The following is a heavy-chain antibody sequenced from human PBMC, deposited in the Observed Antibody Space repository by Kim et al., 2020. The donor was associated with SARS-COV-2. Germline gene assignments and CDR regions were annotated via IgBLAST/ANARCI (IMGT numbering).Heavy chain of an antibody. CDR3: ARPEDDGAEEFDP. D-gene: IGHD2-15*01. J-gene: IGHJ5*02. Sequence: GESLKITCKGSGYSFTSYWISWVRQMPGKGLEWMGRIDPSDSYTNYSPSFQGHVTISADKSISTAYLQWSSLKASDTAMYYCARPEDDGAEEFDPWGQGTLVTVSS. CDR2: IDPSDSYT. CDR1: GYSFTSYW. V-gene: IGHV5-10-1*01.